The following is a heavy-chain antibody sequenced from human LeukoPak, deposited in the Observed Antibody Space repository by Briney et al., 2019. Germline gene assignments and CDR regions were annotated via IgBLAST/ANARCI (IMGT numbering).Heavy chain of an antibody. CDR3: ARRAGGYSHPYDY. D-gene: IGHD4-23*01. CDR1: GFTVSGNY. V-gene: IGHV3-53*01. Sequence: GGSLRLSCAVSGFTVSGNYMSWVRQAPGKGLEWVSLIYSGGTTYYANSVKGRFTISRDNSKNTLYLQMNSLRAEGTAVYYCARRAGGYSHPYDYWGQGILVTVSS. J-gene: IGHJ4*02. CDR2: IYSGGTT.